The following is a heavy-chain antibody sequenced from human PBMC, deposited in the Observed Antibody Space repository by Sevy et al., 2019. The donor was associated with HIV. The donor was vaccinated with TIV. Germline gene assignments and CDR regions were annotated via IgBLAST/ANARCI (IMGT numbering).Heavy chain of an antibody. J-gene: IGHJ4*02. CDR2: IYYTATT. V-gene: IGHV4-39*01. CDR3: ARHGSWSFYFDY. D-gene: IGHD6-13*01. CDR1: DDSISSSNYF. Sequence: SETLSLTCSVSDDSISSSNYFWGWIRQPPGKGLEWIGCIYYTATTYYNPSLKSRFTLSVDTSKKQFSLKLSSVTAADTAVYYCARHGSWSFYFDYWGQGILVTVSS.